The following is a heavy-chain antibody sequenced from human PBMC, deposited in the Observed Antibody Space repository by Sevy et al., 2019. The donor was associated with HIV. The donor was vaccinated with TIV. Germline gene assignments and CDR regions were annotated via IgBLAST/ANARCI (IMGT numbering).Heavy chain of an antibody. J-gene: IGHJ6*02. CDR2: MNPNSGNT. CDR3: ARAAIAAACPNSYYYYYGMDV. Sequence: ASVKVSCKASGYTFTSYDINWVRQATGQGLEWMGWMNPNSGNTGYAQKFQGRVTMTRNTSISTAYMELSSLRSEDTAVYYCARAAIAAACPNSYYYYYGMDVWGQGTTVTVSS. D-gene: IGHD6-13*01. CDR1: GYTFTSYD. V-gene: IGHV1-8*01.